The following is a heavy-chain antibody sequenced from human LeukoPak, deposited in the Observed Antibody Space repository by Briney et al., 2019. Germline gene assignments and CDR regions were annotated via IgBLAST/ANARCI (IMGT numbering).Heavy chain of an antibody. Sequence: GGSLRLSCAVSGFTVSIYYMTWVRQAPGKGLEWVSFIYRDGSANYADSVKGRFTISRDNSRNTLYLQMSSLRAEDTAVYYCVRVIKYCSSTSCYAGWDYYYGMDVWGQGTTVTVSS. J-gene: IGHJ6*02. CDR3: VRVIKYCSSTSCYAGWDYYYGMDV. CDR1: GFTVSIYY. V-gene: IGHV3-66*01. CDR2: IYRDGSA. D-gene: IGHD2-2*01.